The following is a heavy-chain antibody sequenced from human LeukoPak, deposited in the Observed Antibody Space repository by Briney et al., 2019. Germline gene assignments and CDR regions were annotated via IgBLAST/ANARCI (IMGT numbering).Heavy chain of an antibody. Sequence: ASVKVSCKVSGYSLTELSMHWVRQAPGKGLEWMGGFDPEDGETVYAQKFQGRVTMTEDTSTDTAYMALSSLRSDDTAVYYCATGTSSGSYAYWGPGTLVTVSS. CDR2: FDPEDGET. CDR3: ATGTSSGSYAY. D-gene: IGHD1-26*01. V-gene: IGHV1-24*01. J-gene: IGHJ4*02. CDR1: GYSLTELS.